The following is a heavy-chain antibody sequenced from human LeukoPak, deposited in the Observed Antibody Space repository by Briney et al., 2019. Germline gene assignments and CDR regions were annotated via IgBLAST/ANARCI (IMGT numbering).Heavy chain of an antibody. CDR2: ISVYNGNT. CDR3: ARDGFRYFGSGSYYVGSWFDP. CDR1: GYTFTNYG. D-gene: IGHD3-10*01. J-gene: IGHJ5*02. Sequence: ASVKVSCKTSGYTFTNYGISWVRQAPGQGLEWMGWISVYNGNTNYAQKFQGRVTMTTDTSTSTAYMELRSLRSDDTAVYYCARDGFRYFGSGSYYVGSWFDPWGQGTLVTVSS. V-gene: IGHV1-18*01.